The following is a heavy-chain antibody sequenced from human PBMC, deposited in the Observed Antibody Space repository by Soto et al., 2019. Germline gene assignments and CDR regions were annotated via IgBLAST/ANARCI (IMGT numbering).Heavy chain of an antibody. Sequence: PGGSLRLSCAASGFTFSSYGMHWVRQAPGKGLEWVAVIWYDGSNKYYADSVKGRFTISRDNSKNTLYLQMNSLRAEDTAVYYCARAKDIVLMVYADRPSCWFDPWGQGTPVTVSS. CDR2: IWYDGSNK. J-gene: IGHJ5*02. V-gene: IGHV3-33*01. D-gene: IGHD2-8*01. CDR1: GFTFSSYG. CDR3: ARAKDIVLMVYADRPSCWFDP.